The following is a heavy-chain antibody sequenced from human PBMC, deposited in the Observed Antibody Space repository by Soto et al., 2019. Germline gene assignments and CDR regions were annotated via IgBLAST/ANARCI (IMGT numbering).Heavy chain of an antibody. CDR1: GGSISSGDYY. J-gene: IGHJ4*02. CDR2: IYYSGST. D-gene: IGHD2-21*02. V-gene: IGHV4-30-4*01. Sequence: QVQLQESGPGLVKPSQTLSLTCTVSGGSISSGDYYWSWIRQPPGKGLEWIGYIYYSGSTYYNPSLNGRLTRSVYTSQSQCSLKLGSVTAADTAVYYWSSSGGDSVYFDYWGQGTLVAVSA. CDR3: SSSGGDSVYFDY.